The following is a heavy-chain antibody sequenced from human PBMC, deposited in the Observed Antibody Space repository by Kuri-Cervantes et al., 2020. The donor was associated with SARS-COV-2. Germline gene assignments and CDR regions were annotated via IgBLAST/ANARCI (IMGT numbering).Heavy chain of an antibody. V-gene: IGHV3-23*01. J-gene: IGHJ4*02. CDR2: ISGSGGST. D-gene: IGHD6-25*01. CDR3: AKGLRRLSDYFDY. CDR1: GFTFSSYA. Sequence: GESLKISCAASGFTFSSYAMSWVRQAPGKGLEWVSAISGSGGSTYYADSVKGRFTISRDNSKNTLYLQMNSLRAEDTAVYYCAKGLRRLSDYFDYWGQGTLVTVSS.